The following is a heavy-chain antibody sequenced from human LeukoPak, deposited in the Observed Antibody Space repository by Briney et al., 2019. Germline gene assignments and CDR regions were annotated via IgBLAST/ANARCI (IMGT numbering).Heavy chain of an antibody. V-gene: IGHV4-39*07. D-gene: IGHD3-22*01. CDR3: ASAYYDSSGYYWSGFH. CDR2: IYHSGST. Sequence: PSETLSLTCTVSGGSISSSSYYWGWIRQPPGKGLEWIGSIYHSGSTYYNPSLKSRVTISVDTSKNQFSLKLSSVTAADTAVYYCASAYYDSSGYYWSGFHWGQGTLVTVSP. CDR1: GGSISSSSYY. J-gene: IGHJ4*02.